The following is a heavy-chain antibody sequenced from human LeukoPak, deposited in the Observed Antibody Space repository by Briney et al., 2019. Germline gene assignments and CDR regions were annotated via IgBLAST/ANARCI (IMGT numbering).Heavy chain of an antibody. J-gene: IGHJ5*02. CDR2: IYYSGST. Sequence: SETLSLTCTVSGGSIRSSSYNWGWIRQLPGKGLEWIGTIYYSGSTYYNPSLKSRVTISLDTSKSHFSLKLSSVTAADTAVYYCARGGDSSGYEGRFDPWGQGTLVTVSS. D-gene: IGHD3-22*01. V-gene: IGHV4-39*07. CDR3: ARGGDSSGYEGRFDP. CDR1: GGSIRSSSYN.